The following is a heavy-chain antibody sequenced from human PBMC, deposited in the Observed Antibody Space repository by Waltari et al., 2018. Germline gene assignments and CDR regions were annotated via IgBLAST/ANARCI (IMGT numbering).Heavy chain of an antibody. D-gene: IGHD1-26*01. Sequence: QVQLVQSGAEVKKPGSSVKVSCTASGGTFSSYTISWVRQAPGQGLAWMGRIIPILGIAKYEKKFKGRVTITADKSTSTAYMELSRRRSKETAVYYCQIVGATISAHNDGYWGQGTLVTVSS. CDR1: GGTFSSYT. V-gene: IGHV1-69*02. J-gene: IGHJ4*02. CDR2: IIPILGIA. CDR3: QIVGATISAHNDGY.